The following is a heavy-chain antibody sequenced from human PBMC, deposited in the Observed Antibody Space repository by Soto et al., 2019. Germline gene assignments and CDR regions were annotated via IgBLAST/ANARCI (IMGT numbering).Heavy chain of an antibody. CDR1: GFSVSNTY. V-gene: IGHV3-53*01. CDR3: ARDRSDSSRADSFDI. CDR2: IYRGRAT. J-gene: IGHJ3*02. D-gene: IGHD6-25*01. Sequence: EVQLVESGGGLIQPGGSLRLSCAVSGFSVSNTYMSWVRQAPGKGLEWISVIYRGRATYHADSVKGRFTISRDDSRNTVYLQMNSLTTEDTAVYFCARDRSDSSRADSFDIWGQGTMVTVSS.